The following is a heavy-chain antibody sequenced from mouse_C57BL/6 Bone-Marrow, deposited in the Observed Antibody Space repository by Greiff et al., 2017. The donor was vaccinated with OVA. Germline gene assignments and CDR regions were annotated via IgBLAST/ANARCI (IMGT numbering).Heavy chain of an antibody. Sequence: VMLVESGAELARPGASVKLSCKASGYTFTSYGISWVKQRTGQGLEWIGEIYPRSGNTYYNEKFKGKATLTADKSSSTAYMELRSLTSEDSAVYFCARRGYYYGSRGAMDYWGQGTSVTVSS. CDR2: IYPRSGNT. D-gene: IGHD1-1*01. J-gene: IGHJ4*01. V-gene: IGHV1-81*01. CDR3: ARRGYYYGSRGAMDY. CDR1: GYTFTSYG.